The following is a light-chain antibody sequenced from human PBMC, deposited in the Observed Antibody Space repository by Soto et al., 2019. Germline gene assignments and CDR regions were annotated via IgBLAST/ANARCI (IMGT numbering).Light chain of an antibody. CDR3: QKSYSTPLT. Sequence: DIQMTQSPSSLSASVGDRVTITCRASQSISSYINWYQQKPGKAPKLLIYAASSLQSGVPSRFSGSGSGTDFTLTISSLQPEDFATYYCQKSYSTPLTFGGGTKVDIK. CDR1: QSISSY. CDR2: AAS. J-gene: IGKJ4*01. V-gene: IGKV1-39*01.